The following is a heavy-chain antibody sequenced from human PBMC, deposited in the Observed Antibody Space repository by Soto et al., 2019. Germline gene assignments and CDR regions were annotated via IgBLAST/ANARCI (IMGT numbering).Heavy chain of an antibody. D-gene: IGHD4-17*01. CDR3: RVWDGDASFYYYYGMDV. CDR2: IYYSGST. CDR1: GGCISSSSYY. Sequence: PSVTLSLTCTVSGGCISSSSYYWGWIRQPPGKGLEWIGSIYYSGSTYYNPSLKSRVTISVDTSKNQFSLKLSSVTAADTAVYYCRVWDGDASFYYYYGMDVWCQGTTVTVSS. J-gene: IGHJ6*02. V-gene: IGHV4-39*01.